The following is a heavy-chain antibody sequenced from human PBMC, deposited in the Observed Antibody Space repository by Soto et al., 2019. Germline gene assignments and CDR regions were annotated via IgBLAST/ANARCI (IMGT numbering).Heavy chain of an antibody. CDR3: ARAHQLLPNWFDP. Sequence: PSETLSLTCTVSGGSISIGDYYWSWIRQPPGKGLEWIGYIYYSGSTYYNPSLKSRVTISVDTSKNQFSLKLSSVTAADTAVYYCARAHQLLPNWFDPWGQGTLVTVSS. J-gene: IGHJ5*02. D-gene: IGHD2-2*01. CDR1: GGSISIGDYY. CDR2: IYYSGST. V-gene: IGHV4-30-4*01.